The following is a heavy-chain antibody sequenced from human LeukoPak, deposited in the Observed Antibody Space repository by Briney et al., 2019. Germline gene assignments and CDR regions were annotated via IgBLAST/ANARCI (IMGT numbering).Heavy chain of an antibody. D-gene: IGHD6-19*01. J-gene: IGHJ1*01. CDR2: MNPNSGNT. CDR1: GYTFTSYD. CDR3: ARNRGVSVAGTGYFQH. Sequence: ASVKVSCKASGYTFTSYDINWVRQATGQGLEWMGWMNPNSGNTGYAQKFQGRVTMTRNTSISTAYMELSSLRSEDTAVYYCARNRGVSVAGTGYFQHWGQGTLVTVSS. V-gene: IGHV1-8*01.